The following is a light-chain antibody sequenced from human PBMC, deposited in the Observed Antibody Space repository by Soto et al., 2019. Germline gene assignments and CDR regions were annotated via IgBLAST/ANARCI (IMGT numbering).Light chain of an antibody. V-gene: IGKV1-12*01. CDR3: QQASSFPFT. CDR2: AAS. CDR1: QRIANW. J-gene: IGKJ3*01. Sequence: DIQMTQSPSSVSASVGDRVTISCRASQRIANWVAWYQQKPGKAPHLLIYAASTLQSGAPSRFSGSGSGIDFIFNISSLQPEDSATYYCQQASSFPFTFGPGTKVDV.